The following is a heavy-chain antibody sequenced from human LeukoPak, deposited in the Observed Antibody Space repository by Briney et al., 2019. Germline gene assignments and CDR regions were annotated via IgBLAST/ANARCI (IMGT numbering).Heavy chain of an antibody. V-gene: IGHV3-20*04. CDR3: ARTNVLRFLEWPEIPGDYYYYYMDV. CDR1: GFTFDDYG. D-gene: IGHD3-3*01. Sequence: GGTLRLSCAASGFTFDDYGMSWVRQAPGKGLEWVSGINWNGGSTGYADSVKGRFTISRDNAKNSLYLQMNSLRAEDTALYYCARTNVLRFLEWPEIPGDYYYYYMDVWGKGTTVTVSS. CDR2: INWNGGST. J-gene: IGHJ6*03.